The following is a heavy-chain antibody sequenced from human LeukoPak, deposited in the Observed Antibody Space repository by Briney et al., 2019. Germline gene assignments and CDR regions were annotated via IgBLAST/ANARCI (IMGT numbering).Heavy chain of an antibody. V-gene: IGHV4-4*02. J-gene: IGHJ4*02. CDR2: IYHSGSA. CDR1: GGSISSSNW. D-gene: IGHD6-13*01. CDR3: ARGAAGSDY. Sequence: SETLSLTCAVSGGSISSSNWWSWVRQPPGKGLEWIGEIYHSGSANYNPSLKSRVTISVDMSKNEFSLKLNSVTAADTAVYYCARGAAGSDYWGQRTLVTVSS.